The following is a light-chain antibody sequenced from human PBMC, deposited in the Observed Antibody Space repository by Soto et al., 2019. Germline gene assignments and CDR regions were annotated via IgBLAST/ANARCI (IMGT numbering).Light chain of an antibody. CDR2: ISD. CDR1: SSNIGTNT. Sequence: QSVLTQPPSASGTPGQRVTISCSGGSSNIGTNTVNWYQQLPGTAPKLLIYISDQRPSGVPDRFSGSKSGASASLAISGLQSEDEADYYCAAWDDSLNGPVFVGGTKLTVL. CDR3: AAWDDSLNGPV. J-gene: IGLJ2*01. V-gene: IGLV1-44*01.